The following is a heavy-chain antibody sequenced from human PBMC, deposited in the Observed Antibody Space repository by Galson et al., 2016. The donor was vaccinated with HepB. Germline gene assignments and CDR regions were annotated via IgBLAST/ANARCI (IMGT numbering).Heavy chain of an antibody. CDR3: ARGDIVGAIFDY. D-gene: IGHD1-26*01. J-gene: IGHJ4*02. V-gene: IGHV3-21*01. CDR1: GFIFSSYS. CDR2: ISSSSYI. Sequence: SLRLSCAASGFIFSSYSMNWVRQAPGKGLEWVSSISSSSYIYYADSVKGRFTISRDNAKNSLYLQMNSLRAEDTAVYYCARGDIVGAIFDYWGQGTLVTVSS.